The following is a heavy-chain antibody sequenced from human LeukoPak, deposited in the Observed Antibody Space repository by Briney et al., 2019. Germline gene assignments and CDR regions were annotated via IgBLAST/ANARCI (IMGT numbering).Heavy chain of an antibody. V-gene: IGHV1-46*01. Sequence: ASVKVSCKASGYTFTSYYMHWVRQAPGQGLEWMGIINPSGGSTSYAQEFQGRVTMTRDTSTSTVYMELSSLRSEDTAVYYCARVELAEAFDIWGQGTMVTVSS. CDR3: ARVELAEAFDI. J-gene: IGHJ3*02. D-gene: IGHD1-7*01. CDR2: INPSGGST. CDR1: GYTFTSYY.